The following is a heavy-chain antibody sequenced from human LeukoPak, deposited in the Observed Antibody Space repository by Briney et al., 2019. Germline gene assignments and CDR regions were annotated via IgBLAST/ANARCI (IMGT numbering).Heavy chain of an antibody. D-gene: IGHD4-17*01. V-gene: IGHV1-24*01. J-gene: IGHJ3*02. CDR2: FDPEDGET. CDR3: ATDQITVTTSIPPWTIGAFDI. Sequence: GASVKVSCTVSGYTLTELSMHWVRQAPGKGLEWMGGFDPEDGETIYAQKFQGRVTMTEDTSTDTAYMELSSLRSEDTAVYYCATDQITVTTSIPPWTIGAFDIWGQGTMVTVSS. CDR1: GYTLTELS.